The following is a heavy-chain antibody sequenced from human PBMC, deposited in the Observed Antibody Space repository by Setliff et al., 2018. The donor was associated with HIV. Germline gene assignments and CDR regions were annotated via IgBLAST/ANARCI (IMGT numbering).Heavy chain of an antibody. CDR1: GFTFSTYW. J-gene: IGHJ4*02. V-gene: IGHV3-7*05. Sequence: GGSLRLSCAASGFTFSTYWMSWVRQAPGKGLEWVANIKQDGSEKNYMDSVKGRFTISRDNAKNSLYLQMNSLRVEDTAVYYCARGEPTILVVPAAFFDYWGQGTLVTVSS. CDR3: ARGEPTILVVPAAFFDY. CDR2: IKQDGSEK. D-gene: IGHD2-2*01.